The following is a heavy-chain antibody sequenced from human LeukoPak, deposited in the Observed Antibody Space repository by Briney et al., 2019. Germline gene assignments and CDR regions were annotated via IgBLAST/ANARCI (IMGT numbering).Heavy chain of an antibody. V-gene: IGHV5-51*01. D-gene: IGHD4-17*01. CDR1: GYVFGTYW. Sequence: GESLKISCQTSGYVFGTYWIGWVRQTPEKGLEWMGVIFAGDSDTRYSPSFEGQVTIFVDKSISTVYLQWHNLRASDTGVCYCARHDYAPDFWGQGTLVTVSS. CDR3: ARHDYAPDF. J-gene: IGHJ4*02. CDR2: IFAGDSDT.